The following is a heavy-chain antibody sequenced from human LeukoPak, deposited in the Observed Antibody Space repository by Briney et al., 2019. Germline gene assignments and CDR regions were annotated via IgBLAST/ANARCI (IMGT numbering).Heavy chain of an antibody. CDR2: IYYSGST. J-gene: IGHJ3*02. CDR3: ARHDSSGPYNAFDI. CDR1: GYSISSGYY. D-gene: IGHD3-22*01. Sequence: SETLSLTCTVSGYSISSGYYWGWIRQPPGKGLEWIGSIYYSGSTYYNPSLKSRVTISGDTSKNQFSLKLSSVTAADTAVYYCARHDSSGPYNAFDIWGQGTMVTVSS. V-gene: IGHV4-38-2*02.